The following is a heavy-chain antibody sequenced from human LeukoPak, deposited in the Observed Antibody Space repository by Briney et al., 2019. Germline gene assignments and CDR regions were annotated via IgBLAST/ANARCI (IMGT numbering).Heavy chain of an antibody. Sequence: GGSLRLSCAASGFTFSSYSMNWVRQAPGKGLEWVSSIGSSSSYIYYADSVKGRFTISRDNAKNSLYLQMNSLRAEDTAVYYCARDSLTGPSDYWGQGTLVTVSS. CDR1: GFTFSSYS. D-gene: IGHD3-10*01. CDR3: ARDSLTGPSDY. V-gene: IGHV3-21*01. CDR2: IGSSSSYI. J-gene: IGHJ4*02.